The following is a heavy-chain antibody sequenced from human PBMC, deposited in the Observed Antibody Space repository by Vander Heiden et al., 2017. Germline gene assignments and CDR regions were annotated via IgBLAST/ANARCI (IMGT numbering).Heavy chain of an antibody. D-gene: IGHD2-15*01. J-gene: IGHJ5*02. CDR2: MNPNSGNT. Sequence: QVQLVQSGAEVKKPGASVKVSCKASGYTFTSYDINWVRQATGQGLEWMGWMNPNSGNTGYAQKFQGRVTMTRNTSRSTAYMELSSLRSEDTAVYYCARRGVYCSGGSCYSGRVGWFDPWGQGTLVTVSS. V-gene: IGHV1-8*01. CDR3: ARRGVYCSGGSCYSGRVGWFDP. CDR1: GYTFTSYD.